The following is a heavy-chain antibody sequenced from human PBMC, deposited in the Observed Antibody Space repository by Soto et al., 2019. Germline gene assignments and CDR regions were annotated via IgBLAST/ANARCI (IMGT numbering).Heavy chain of an antibody. J-gene: IGHJ6*02. V-gene: IGHV1-69*01. Sequence: QVQLVQSGAEVKKPGSSVKVSCKASGGTFSSYAISWVRQAPGQGLEWMGGIIPIFGTANYAQKFQGRVTITADESTSKAYIELSSLRSEDTAVYYCASGVPPGYSRSWYNYYYYYGMDVWGQGTTVTVSS. CDR1: GGTFSSYA. CDR2: IIPIFGTA. CDR3: ASGVPPGYSRSWYNYYYYYGMDV. D-gene: IGHD6-13*01.